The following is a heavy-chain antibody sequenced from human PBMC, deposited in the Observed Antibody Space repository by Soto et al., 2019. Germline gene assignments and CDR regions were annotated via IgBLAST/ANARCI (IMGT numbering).Heavy chain of an antibody. CDR2: ISAYNGNT. Sequence: EASVKVSCKASGYIFTSYGISWVRQAPGQGLEWMGWISAYNGNTKYAQNLQGRVTLTTDTSTYTAYMELRRLQSDDTAVYYCARDGGSDLSAPGAVFESWRQGALVTVSS. V-gene: IGHV1-18*01. J-gene: IGHJ4*02. CDR3: ARDGGSDLSAPGAVFES. CDR1: GYIFTSYG. D-gene: IGHD1-26*01.